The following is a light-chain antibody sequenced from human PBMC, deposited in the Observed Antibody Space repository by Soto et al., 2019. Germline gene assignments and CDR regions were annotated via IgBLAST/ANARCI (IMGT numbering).Light chain of an antibody. V-gene: IGLV2-14*01. Sequence: QSVLTQPASVSGSPGQSITISCTGTSSDVGGYNYVSWYQQHPGKAPKLMIYEVSNRPSGVSNRFSGSKSGNTASLTISGLQAEDEADYYCQSYDSSLSGLVFGGGTKLTVL. CDR3: QSYDSSLSGLV. CDR1: SSDVGGYNY. CDR2: EVS. J-gene: IGLJ2*01.